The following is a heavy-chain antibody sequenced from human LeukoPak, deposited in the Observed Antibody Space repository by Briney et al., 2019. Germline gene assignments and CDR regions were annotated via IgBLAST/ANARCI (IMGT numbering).Heavy chain of an antibody. Sequence: GASVKVSCKASGYTFTSYDINWVRQATGQGLEWMGWMNPNSGNTGYAQKFQGRVTMTRNTSISIAYMELSSLRSEDTAVYYCAIAPLDYYDSSGYSYGYWGQGTLVTVSS. CDR2: MNPNSGNT. D-gene: IGHD3-22*01. CDR3: AIAPLDYYDSSGYSYGY. V-gene: IGHV1-8*01. J-gene: IGHJ4*02. CDR1: GYTFTSYD.